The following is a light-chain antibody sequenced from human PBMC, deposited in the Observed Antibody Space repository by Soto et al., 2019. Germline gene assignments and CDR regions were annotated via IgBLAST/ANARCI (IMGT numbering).Light chain of an antibody. CDR2: AAS. J-gene: IGKJ1*01. V-gene: IGKV1-39*01. Sequence: DMQMTQSPSSLSASVGDRVTITCRASKSISSYLNWYQQKPGKAPKLLIYAASSLQSGVPSRFSGSGSGTDFTLTISSLQPEDFATYYCQQSYSTPQTFGQGTKVEIK. CDR1: KSISSY. CDR3: QQSYSTPQT.